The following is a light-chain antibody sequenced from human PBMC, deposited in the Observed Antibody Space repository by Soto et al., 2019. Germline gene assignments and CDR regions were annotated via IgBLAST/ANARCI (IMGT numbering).Light chain of an antibody. Sequence: DIQMTQSPSSLSASVGDRVTITCRASQGISSFVAWYQQKPGKVPRLLISGASTSQSGVPSRFSGSGSGTDFTLTITSLQPEDVATYYCQKYSSVITFGQGTRLEIK. CDR3: QKYSSVIT. V-gene: IGKV1-27*01. J-gene: IGKJ5*01. CDR2: GAS. CDR1: QGISSF.